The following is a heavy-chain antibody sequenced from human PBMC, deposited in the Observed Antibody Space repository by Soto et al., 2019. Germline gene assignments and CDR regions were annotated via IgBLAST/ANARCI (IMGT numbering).Heavy chain of an antibody. J-gene: IGHJ6*02. Sequence: GGSLRLSCAASGFTFSSYAMSWVRQAPGKGLEWVSAISGSGGSTYYADSVKGRFTISRDNSKNTLYLQMNSLRAEDTAVYYCAKGGLDNWNCYYYYGMDVWGQGTTVTVSS. CDR2: ISGSGGST. CDR3: AKGGLDNWNCYYYYGMDV. D-gene: IGHD1-7*01. CDR1: GFTFSSYA. V-gene: IGHV3-23*01.